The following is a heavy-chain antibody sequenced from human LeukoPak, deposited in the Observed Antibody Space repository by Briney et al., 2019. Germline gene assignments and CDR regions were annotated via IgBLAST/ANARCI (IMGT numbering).Heavy chain of an antibody. CDR3: ASDIVVRDGGDY. Sequence: ASXXTFTSXXXXXXXXXXXXXLXXVSAITGSGDTTSSAASVKGRFTISRDNSKNTLYLQMNSLRAEDTAVYYCASDIVVRDGGDYWGQGTLVTVSS. V-gene: IGHV3-23*01. D-gene: IGHD2-2*01. J-gene: IGHJ4*02. CDR2: ITGSGDTT. CDR1: XXTFTSXX.